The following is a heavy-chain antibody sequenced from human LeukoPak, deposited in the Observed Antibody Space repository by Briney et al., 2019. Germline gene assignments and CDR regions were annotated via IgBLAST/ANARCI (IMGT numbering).Heavy chain of an antibody. CDR2: INHRGST. CDR3: ARVLTGAVTVAEGYYYLDV. D-gene: IGHD6-19*01. J-gene: IGHJ6*03. V-gene: IGHV4-34*01. CDR1: GGSFSGYY. Sequence: SETLSLTCAVYGGSFSGYYWSWIRQPPGKGLEWIGEINHRGSTNYNPSLKSRVTISVDTSKNQFSLKLSSATAADTAVYYCARVLTGAVTVAEGYYYLDVWGKGTTVTISS.